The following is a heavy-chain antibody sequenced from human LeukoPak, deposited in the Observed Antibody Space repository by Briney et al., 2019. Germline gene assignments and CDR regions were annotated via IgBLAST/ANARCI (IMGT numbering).Heavy chain of an antibody. Sequence: ASVKVSCKASGYTFTAYYMHWGRQAPGQGLEWMGLINPNSGGTNYAQKFQGRITMTRDTSISTAYMEQSRLRSDDTAVYYCVRDFYYASGRQGTMSAFDIWGQGTMVTVSS. D-gene: IGHD3-10*01. V-gene: IGHV1-2*02. J-gene: IGHJ3*02. CDR1: GYTFTAYY. CDR3: VRDFYYASGRQGTMSAFDI. CDR2: INPNSGGT.